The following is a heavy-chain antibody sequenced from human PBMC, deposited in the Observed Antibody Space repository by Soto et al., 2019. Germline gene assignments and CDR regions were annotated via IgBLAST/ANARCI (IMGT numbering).Heavy chain of an antibody. CDR2: LGTIGA. J-gene: IGHJ4*02. V-gene: IGHV3-23*01. Sequence: GGSLRLSCVGSGFTFSRHAITWVRQAPGKGLEWVSTLGTIGAFYADSVRGRFTISRDDSKSTVELQMNGLRAEDTAIYYCARDLTTHDLWGQGTVVTVSS. CDR3: ARDLTTHDL. CDR1: GFTFSRHA.